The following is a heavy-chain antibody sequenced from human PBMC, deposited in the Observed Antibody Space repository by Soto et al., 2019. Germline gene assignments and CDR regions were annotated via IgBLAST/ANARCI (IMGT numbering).Heavy chain of an antibody. CDR1: GYTLTELS. Sequence: ASVKVSCQVSGYTLTELSMHWVRQAPGKGLEWMGGFDPEDGETIYAQKFQGRVTMTEDTSTDTAYMELSSLRSEDTAVYYCATGLRFLEWLSIPQNWFDPWGQGTLVTVSS. J-gene: IGHJ5*02. CDR3: ATGLRFLEWLSIPQNWFDP. CDR2: FDPEDGET. D-gene: IGHD3-3*01. V-gene: IGHV1-24*01.